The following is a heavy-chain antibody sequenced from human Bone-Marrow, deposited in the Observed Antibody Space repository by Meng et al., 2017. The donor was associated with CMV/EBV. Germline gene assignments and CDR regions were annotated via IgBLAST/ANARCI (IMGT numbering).Heavy chain of an antibody. Sequence: ASVQVSCKASGYTFTNYGISWVRQAPGQGLEWMGWISAYNGNTNYAQKLQGRVTMTTDTSTCTAYMELRSLRSDDTAVYYCARLPGYCSSTSCDRYSFYYGMDVWAQGTTVTVSS. V-gene: IGHV1-18*01. J-gene: IGHJ6*02. CDR1: GYTFTNYG. D-gene: IGHD2-2*01. CDR2: ISAYNGNT. CDR3: ARLPGYCSSTSCDRYSFYYGMDV.